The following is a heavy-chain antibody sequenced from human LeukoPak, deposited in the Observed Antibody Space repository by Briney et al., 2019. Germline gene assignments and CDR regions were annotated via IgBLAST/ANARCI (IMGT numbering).Heavy chain of an antibody. Sequence: GRSLRLSCAASGFTFSSYWMHWIRHAPGKGLVWVSRIKRDGSSPAYADSVKGRFTISRDNAKNTLYLQMNSLRAEDTAVYYCARVSGYHWESFYDYWGQGTLVTVSS. CDR3: ARVSGYHWESFYDY. J-gene: IGHJ4*02. V-gene: IGHV3-74*01. CDR1: GFTFSSYW. CDR2: IKRDGSSP. D-gene: IGHD5-12*01.